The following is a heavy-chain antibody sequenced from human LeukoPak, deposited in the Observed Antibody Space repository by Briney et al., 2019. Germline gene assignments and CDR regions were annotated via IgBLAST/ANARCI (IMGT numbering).Heavy chain of an antibody. CDR2: ISGSGGST. J-gene: IGHJ4*02. CDR3: AKTPYSSSWYYFDY. V-gene: IGHV3-23*01. CDR1: GFTFSSYA. Sequence: PGGSLRPSCAASGFTFSSYAMSWVRQAPGKGLEWVSAISGSGGSTYYADSVKGRFTISRDNSKNTLYLQMNSLRAEDTAVYYCAKTPYSSSWYYFDYWGQGTLVTVSS. D-gene: IGHD6-13*01.